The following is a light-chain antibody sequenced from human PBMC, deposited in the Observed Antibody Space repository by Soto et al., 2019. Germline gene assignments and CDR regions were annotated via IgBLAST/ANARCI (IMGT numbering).Light chain of an antibody. CDR3: QQYGTSIT. CDR2: GAS. CDR1: QSFSSSY. Sequence: EIVLTQSPGTLSLSPGERATLSCRASQSFSSSYLAWYQQKPGQAPRLLIYGASSRATGIPDRFSGSGSGTDFTLTISRLEPEDFAVYYCQQYGTSITFGQGTRREI. J-gene: IGKJ5*01. V-gene: IGKV3-20*01.